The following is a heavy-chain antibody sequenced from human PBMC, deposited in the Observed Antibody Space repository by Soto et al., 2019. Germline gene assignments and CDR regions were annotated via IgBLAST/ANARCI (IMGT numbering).Heavy chain of an antibody. D-gene: IGHD3-22*01. CDR1: GFTFSSYG. J-gene: IGHJ4*02. CDR3: AKGRESYYYDSSGPGPFDY. CDR2: ISYDGSNK. V-gene: IGHV3-30*18. Sequence: HPGGSLRLSCAASGFTFSSYGMHWVRQAPGKGLEWVTVISYDGSNKYYVDSVKGRFTISRDNSKNTLFLQMNSLRAEDTAVYYCAKGRESYYYDSSGPGPFDYWGQGTLVTVSS.